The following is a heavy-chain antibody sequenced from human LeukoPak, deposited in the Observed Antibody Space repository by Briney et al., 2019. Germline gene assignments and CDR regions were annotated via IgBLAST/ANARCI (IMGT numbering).Heavy chain of an antibody. D-gene: IGHD3-10*01. CDR3: ARSGYNYVSGGDRNFDF. J-gene: IGHJ4*02. CDR1: EYTFTSYD. Sequence: ASVKVSCKASEYTFTSYDINWVRQATGKGPECVGRMNPKSGHTGYAQKFQGRVSMTRNTSINTAYMELNTLTSEDTAVYFCARSGYNYVSGGDRNFDFWGQGTLLTVSS. V-gene: IGHV1-8*01. CDR2: MNPKSGHT.